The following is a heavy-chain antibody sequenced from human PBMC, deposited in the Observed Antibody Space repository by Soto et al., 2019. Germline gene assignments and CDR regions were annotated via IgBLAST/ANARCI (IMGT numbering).Heavy chain of an antibody. CDR2: MNPNSGNT. V-gene: IGHV1-8*01. Sequence: QVQLVQSVAEVKKPGASVKVSCKASGYNFTSYDINWVRQATRTGLEWMGWMNPNSGNTGYAQKFQGRVTMTRNTSISKAYMELSSLRSEYTAVYYCARGLRGEDYLYSWGQGTLVTVSA. D-gene: IGHD2-15*01. CDR1: GYNFTSYD. J-gene: IGHJ4*02. CDR3: ARGLRGEDYLYS.